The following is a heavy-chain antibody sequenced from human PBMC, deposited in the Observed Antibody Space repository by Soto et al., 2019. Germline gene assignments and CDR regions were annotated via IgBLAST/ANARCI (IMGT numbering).Heavy chain of an antibody. CDR2: MNAKSGDT. CDR1: GYTFSDFD. Sequence: QAHLEQSGAELKRPGASVKVSCKASGYTFSDFDINWLRQASGQGPEGMGWMNAKSGDTFFAQRFQGKFNMTWDTSLSTAYMEVGSLTSADTAIYYCARGNTFNYAGFDVWGKGTTVAVSS. J-gene: IGHJ6*04. CDR3: ARGNTFNYAGFDV. V-gene: IGHV1-8*01. D-gene: IGHD3-16*01.